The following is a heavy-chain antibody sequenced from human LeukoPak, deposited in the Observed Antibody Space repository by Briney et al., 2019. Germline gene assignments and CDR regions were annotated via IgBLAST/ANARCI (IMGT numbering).Heavy chain of an antibody. CDR3: ARGHSSSWHEH. Sequence: GGSLRLSCAASGFTFSSYGMHWVRQAPGKGLEWVAVIWYDGSNKYYADSVKGRFTISRDNSKNTLYLQMNSLRAEDTAVYYCARGHSSSWHEHWGQGTLVTVSS. J-gene: IGHJ4*02. D-gene: IGHD6-13*01. CDR2: IWYDGSNK. CDR1: GFTFSSYG. V-gene: IGHV3-33*01.